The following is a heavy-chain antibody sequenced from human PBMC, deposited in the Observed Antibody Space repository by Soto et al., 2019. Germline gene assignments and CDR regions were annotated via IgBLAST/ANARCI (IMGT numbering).Heavy chain of an antibody. J-gene: IGHJ4*02. CDR1: GFSINSKY. CDR3: AREGYPYGLDS. Sequence: EVQLVETGGGLIQPGGSLSLSCAASGFSINSKYMTWVRQAPGKGLEWVSLTYTGGNTLYADSVKGRFTVARDMSTNTLVLQMDSLRGDDPAIYYCAREGYPYGLDSWGQGSLVAVSS. D-gene: IGHD4-17*01. CDR2: TYTGGNT. V-gene: IGHV3-53*02.